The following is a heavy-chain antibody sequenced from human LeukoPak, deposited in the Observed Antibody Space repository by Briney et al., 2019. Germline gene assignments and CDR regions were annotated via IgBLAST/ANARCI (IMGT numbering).Heavy chain of an antibody. V-gene: IGHV4-39*07. CDR2: IYYTGNT. Sequence: SETLSLTCTVSGISISSSNSYWGWIRQPPGKGLEWIGSIYYTGNTYYNPSLKSRVTISVDTSKNQFSLKLSSVTAADTAVYYCARVAVRGVPLNWGQGTLVTVSS. CDR3: ARVAVRGVPLN. J-gene: IGHJ4*02. D-gene: IGHD3-10*01. CDR1: GISISSSNSY.